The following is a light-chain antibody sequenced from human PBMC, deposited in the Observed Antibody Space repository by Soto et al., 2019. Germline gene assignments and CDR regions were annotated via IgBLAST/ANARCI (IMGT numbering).Light chain of an antibody. CDR3: QQYNNWPPWT. J-gene: IGKJ1*01. CDR2: GAS. CDR1: QSVSSN. Sequence: EIVMTQSPATLSVSPGERATLSCRASQSVSSNLAWYQQKPGQAPRLLIYGASTRATGIPARFSGSGSRTEFTLTISSLQSEDFAVYYCQQYNNWPPWTFGQGTKV. V-gene: IGKV3-15*01.